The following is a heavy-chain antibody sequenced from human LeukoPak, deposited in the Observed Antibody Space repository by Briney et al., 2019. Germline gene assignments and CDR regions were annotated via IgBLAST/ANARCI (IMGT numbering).Heavy chain of an antibody. CDR1: GFTFSSYG. J-gene: IGHJ3*02. CDR2: IWYDGSNK. D-gene: IGHD5-24*01. CDR3: ARVPLSGGYNGDAFDI. Sequence: PGGSLRLSCAASGFTFSSYGMHWVRQAPGKGLEWVAVIWYDGSNKYYADSVKGRFTISRDNSKNTLYLQMNSLRAEDTAVYCCARVPLSGGYNGDAFDIRGQGTMVTVSS. V-gene: IGHV3-33*01.